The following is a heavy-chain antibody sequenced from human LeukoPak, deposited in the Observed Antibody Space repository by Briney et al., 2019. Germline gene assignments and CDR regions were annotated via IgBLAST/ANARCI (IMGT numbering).Heavy chain of an antibody. CDR1: GFTFSSYG. V-gene: IGHV3-30*03. D-gene: IGHD2-15*01. CDR2: ISYDGSNK. CDR3: ATPRSVVVAAALFQH. Sequence: GRSLRLSCAASGFTFSSYGMHWVRQAPGKGLEWVAVISYDGSNKYYADSVKGRFPISRDNSKNTLYLQMNSLRAEDTAVYYCATPRSVVVAAALFQHWGQGTLVTVSS. J-gene: IGHJ1*01.